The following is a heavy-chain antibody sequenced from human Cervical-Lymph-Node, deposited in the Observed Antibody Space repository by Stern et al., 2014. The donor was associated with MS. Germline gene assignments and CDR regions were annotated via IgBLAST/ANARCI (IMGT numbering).Heavy chain of an antibody. J-gene: IGHJ5*02. V-gene: IGHV4-30-2*01. CDR2: IYEDESS. CDR3: ARVVRFLEWVPFDP. D-gene: IGHD3-3*01. CDR1: GGSVSSGGYT. Sequence: VQLVESGSGLVRPSQTLSLTCTVSGGSVSSGGYTLSWVRQPPGKGLEGVGYIYEDESSYYNPSLKSRATISIDRSKNQFSLRLTSMTAADTALYYCARVVRFLEWVPFDPWGQGILVTVSS.